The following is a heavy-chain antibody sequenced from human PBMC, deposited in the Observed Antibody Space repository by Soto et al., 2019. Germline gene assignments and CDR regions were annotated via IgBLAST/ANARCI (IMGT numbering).Heavy chain of an antibody. CDR2: IYYSGST. V-gene: IGHV4-39*01. Sequence: SGTLSLTYTVSGGSISRDRYLLGWIRHPPGKGLEWIGSIYYSGSTYYNPSLKSRVTISVDTSKNQFSLKLSSVTAADTAVYYCARRSGYSSGWYYYYYGMDVWGQGTTVT. J-gene: IGHJ6*02. CDR1: GGSISRDRYL. CDR3: ARRSGYSSGWYYYYYGMDV. D-gene: IGHD6-19*01.